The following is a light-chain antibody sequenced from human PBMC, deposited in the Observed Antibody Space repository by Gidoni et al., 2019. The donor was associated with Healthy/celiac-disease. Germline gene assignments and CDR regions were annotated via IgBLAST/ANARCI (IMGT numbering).Light chain of an antibody. CDR3: QQYNSYSLYT. Sequence: DIQMTQSPSTLSASVGDRVTITCRASQSISSWLAWYQQKPGKAPTRLIYDASSLESGGPSRFSGSGSGTEFSLTISSLQPDDCATYYCQQYNSYSLYTFGQGTKLEIK. V-gene: IGKV1-5*01. CDR2: DAS. J-gene: IGKJ2*01. CDR1: QSISSW.